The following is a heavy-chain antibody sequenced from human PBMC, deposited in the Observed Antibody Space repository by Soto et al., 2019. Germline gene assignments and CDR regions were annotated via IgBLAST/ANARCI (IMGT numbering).Heavy chain of an antibody. Sequence: SETLSLTCTVSGGSIDTFYWSWVRQPAGKGLEWIGRIFSSGSTSFNPSLESRVAMSVDTSKNHFSLNLSSVTAADMAVYYCAREGSYSAYNFAHGIQLWSFEFWGQGALVTVS. CDR1: GGSIDTFY. J-gene: IGHJ4*02. D-gene: IGHD5-12*01. CDR2: IFSSGST. V-gene: IGHV4-4*07. CDR3: AREGSYSAYNFAHGIQLWSFEF.